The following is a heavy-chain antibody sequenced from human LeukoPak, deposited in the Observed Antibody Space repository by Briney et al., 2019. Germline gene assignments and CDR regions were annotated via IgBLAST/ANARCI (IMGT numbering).Heavy chain of an antibody. D-gene: IGHD6-19*01. CDR1: GGSFSGYY. V-gene: IGHV4-34*01. CDR2: INHSGST. Sequence: PSETLSLTCAIYGGSFSGYYWSSIRQPPGKGLEWIGEINHSGSTNYNPSVKSRVTISVDTSKTQFSLKLSSVTAADTAVYYCASHTLMYSSGRGNWFDPWGQGTLVTVSS. CDR3: ASHTLMYSSGRGNWFDP. J-gene: IGHJ5*02.